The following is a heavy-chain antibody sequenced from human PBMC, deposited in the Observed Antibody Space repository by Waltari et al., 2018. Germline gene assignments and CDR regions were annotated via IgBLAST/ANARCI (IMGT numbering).Heavy chain of an antibody. Sequence: QVQLVQSGAEVKKPGASVKVSCKASGYTFTSYDINWVRQATGQGLEWMGWMNPNSGNTGYAQKFQGRVTITRNTSISTAYMELSSLRSEDTAVYYCARGRNDDYYDSSGYTLADYWGQGTLVTVSS. CDR3: ARGRNDDYYDSSGYTLADY. CDR1: GYTFTSYD. J-gene: IGHJ4*02. D-gene: IGHD3-22*01. CDR2: MNPNSGNT. V-gene: IGHV1-8*03.